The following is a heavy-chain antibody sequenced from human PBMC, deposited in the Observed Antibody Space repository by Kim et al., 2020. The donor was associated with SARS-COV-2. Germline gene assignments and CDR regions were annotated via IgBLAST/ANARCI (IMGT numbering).Heavy chain of an antibody. J-gene: IGHJ4*02. D-gene: IGHD1-20*01. Sequence: NYAQQFQGRVTITADESTSTAYMELSSLRSEDTAVYYCARLITNPRYFDYWGQGTLVTVSS. CDR3: ARLITNPRYFDY. V-gene: IGHV1-69*01.